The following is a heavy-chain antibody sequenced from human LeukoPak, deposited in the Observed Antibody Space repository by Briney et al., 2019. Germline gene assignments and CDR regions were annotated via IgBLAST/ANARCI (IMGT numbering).Heavy chain of an antibody. V-gene: IGHV1-2*02. Sequence: ASVKVSCKASGYTFTSYYIHWVRQAPGQGLEWMGWINPNSGGTNYAQKFQGRVTMTRDTSISTAYMELSRLRSDDTAVYYCARVYYDSSGYFSPSLDYWGQGTLVTVSS. CDR2: INPNSGGT. J-gene: IGHJ4*02. CDR3: ARVYYDSSGYFSPSLDY. D-gene: IGHD3-22*01. CDR1: GYTFTSYY.